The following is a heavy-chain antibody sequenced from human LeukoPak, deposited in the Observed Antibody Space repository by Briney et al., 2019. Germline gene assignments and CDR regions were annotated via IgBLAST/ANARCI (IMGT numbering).Heavy chain of an antibody. D-gene: IGHD1-14*01. Sequence: GGSLRLSCAASGFTFSTYTMNWVRQAPGKGLEWVSGMYGSGGASFYADSVKGRFTISRDNSQNTVFLQMDSLRDEDTALYYCAKDLRKDGIWDIDYWGQGTLVTVSS. CDR3: AKDLRKDGIWDIDY. CDR2: MYGSGGAS. CDR1: GFTFSTYT. V-gene: IGHV3-23*01. J-gene: IGHJ4*02.